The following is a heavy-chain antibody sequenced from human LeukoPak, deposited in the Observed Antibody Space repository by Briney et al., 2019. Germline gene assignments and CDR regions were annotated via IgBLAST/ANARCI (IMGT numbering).Heavy chain of an antibody. V-gene: IGHV4-59*01. J-gene: IGHJ6*02. CDR1: GGCISSYY. Sequence: PSETLSLTCTVSGGCISSYYWSWIRQPPGGGLEWIGYSYYSGSTNYNPSLKRRVTISLDTSKRQFSLKLRSVTAADTAVYYCARSGLDSRYYFAMDVWGQGTTVTVSS. CDR2: SYYSGST. CDR3: ARSGLDSRYYFAMDV. D-gene: IGHD5-12*01.